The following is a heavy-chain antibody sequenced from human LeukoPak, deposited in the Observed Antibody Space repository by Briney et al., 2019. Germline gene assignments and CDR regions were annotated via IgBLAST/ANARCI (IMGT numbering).Heavy chain of an antibody. J-gene: IGHJ4*02. Sequence: PGGSLRLSCAASGFTFSSYWMSWVRQAPGKGLEWVANIKQDGSEKYYVGSVKGRFTISRDNAKNSLYLQMNSLRAEDTAVYYCARDLDGDLFDYWGQGTLVTVSS. CDR1: GFTFSSYW. V-gene: IGHV3-7*01. CDR2: IKQDGSEK. CDR3: ARDLDGDLFDY. D-gene: IGHD5-24*01.